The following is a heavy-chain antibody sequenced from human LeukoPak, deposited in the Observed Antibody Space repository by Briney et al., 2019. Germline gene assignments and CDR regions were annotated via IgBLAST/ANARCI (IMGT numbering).Heavy chain of an antibody. CDR3: AGDQGGSVHRHAFDI. D-gene: IGHD1-26*01. J-gene: IGHJ3*02. CDR2: MYHTGSS. CDR1: GGSVDTIDYY. Sequence: IPSETLSLTCTVSGGSVDTIDYYWSWIRQPPGKGLEWIGYMYHTGSSIYSPSLKSRLTISVDTSKNQFTLNLSSMTAADTAVYYCAGDQGGSVHRHAFDIWGQGTLVTVSS. V-gene: IGHV4-61*08.